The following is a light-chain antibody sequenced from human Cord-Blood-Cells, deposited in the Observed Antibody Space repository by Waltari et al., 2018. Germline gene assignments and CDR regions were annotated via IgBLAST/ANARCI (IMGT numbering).Light chain of an antibody. CDR1: QSLLHSNGYNS. J-gene: IGKJ5*01. V-gene: IGKV2-28*01. CDR2: LGC. CDR3: MQALQTPT. Sequence: DIVMTQSPLSLPVTPGEPASISCRSSQSLLHSNGYNSLDWYLQKPGQSPQLLIYLGCNRASGVPDMFSGSGSGTDFTLKISRVEAEDVGVYYCMQALQTPTFGQGTRLEIK.